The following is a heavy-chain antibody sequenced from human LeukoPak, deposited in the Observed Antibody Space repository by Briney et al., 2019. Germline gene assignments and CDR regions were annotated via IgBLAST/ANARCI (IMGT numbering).Heavy chain of an antibody. J-gene: IGHJ3*02. CDR2: ISYDGSNK. CDR1: GFTFSSYA. CDR3: ARENYDTAFDI. Sequence: GGSLRLSCAASGFTFSSYAMHWVRQAPGKGLEWVAVISYDGSNKYYADSVKGRFTISRDNSKNTLYLQMNSLRAEDTAVYYCARENYDTAFDIWGQGTMVTVSS. V-gene: IGHV3-30-3*01. D-gene: IGHD3-22*01.